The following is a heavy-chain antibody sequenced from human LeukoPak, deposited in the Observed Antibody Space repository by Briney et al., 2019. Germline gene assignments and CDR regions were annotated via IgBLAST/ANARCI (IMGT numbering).Heavy chain of an antibody. CDR1: GFTFSSYS. D-gene: IGHD3-22*01. CDR3: ARDRFRYDNSGYYYIFDY. J-gene: IGHJ4*02. Sequence: GGSLRLSCAASGFTFSSYSMNWVRQAPGKGLEWVSYIASSDSTIYYADSVKGRFTISRDNAKNSLYLQMNSLRAEDTAVYYCARDRFRYDNSGYYYIFDYWGQGTLVTISS. CDR2: IASSDSTI. V-gene: IGHV3-48*01.